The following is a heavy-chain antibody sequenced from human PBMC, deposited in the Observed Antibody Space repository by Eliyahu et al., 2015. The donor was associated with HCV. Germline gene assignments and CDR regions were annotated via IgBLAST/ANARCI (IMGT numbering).Heavy chain of an antibody. CDR2: INHSGST. CDR3: VFGSSGPNLYFQH. Sequence: QVQLQQWGAGLLKPSETLSLTCAVYGGSFSGYYWSWIRQPPGKGLEWIGEINHSGSTNYNPSLKSRVTISVDTSKNQFSLKLSSVTAADTAVYYCVFGSSGPNLYFQHWGQGTLVTVSS. CDR1: GGSFSGYY. J-gene: IGHJ1*01. V-gene: IGHV4-34*01. D-gene: IGHD3-22*01.